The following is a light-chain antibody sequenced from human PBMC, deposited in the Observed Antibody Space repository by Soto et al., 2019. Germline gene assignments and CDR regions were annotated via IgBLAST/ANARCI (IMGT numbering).Light chain of an antibody. CDR2: DAS. J-gene: IGKJ1*01. Sequence: DIRLTQSPSTLSASVEDRVTITCRASQSISSWLAWYQQKPGKAPKLLIYDASSLESGVPSRFSGSGSGTEFTLTISSLQPDDFATYYCQQYNSYPWTFGQGTKVEIK. V-gene: IGKV1-5*01. CDR3: QQYNSYPWT. CDR1: QSISSW.